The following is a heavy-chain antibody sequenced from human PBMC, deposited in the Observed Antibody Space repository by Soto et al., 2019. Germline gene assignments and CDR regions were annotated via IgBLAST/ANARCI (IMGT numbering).Heavy chain of an antibody. D-gene: IGHD2-15*01. J-gene: IGHJ4*02. V-gene: IGHV1-18*01. CDR3: ARGFCSGGISYPNDF. CDR2: ISAYNGDT. Sequence: QVQLMQSGAEVKKPGASVKVTCKASGYTFTNYGITWVRQAPGQGLEWMGWISAYNGDTNYAQKLQARVTMTTDTSTTTAYMELRGLTSDDTAVYYCARGFCSGGISYPNDFWGQGTLVTVSS. CDR1: GYTFTNYG.